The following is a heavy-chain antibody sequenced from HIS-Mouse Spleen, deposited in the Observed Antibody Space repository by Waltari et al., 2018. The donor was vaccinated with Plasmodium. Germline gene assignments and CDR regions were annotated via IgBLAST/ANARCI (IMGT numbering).Heavy chain of an antibody. D-gene: IGHD6-13*01. J-gene: IGHJ1*01. CDR2: INPNRCGT. CDR1: GYTFTGYY. CDR3: ARVLGYKAAAGTFVEYFQH. Sequence: QVQLVQSGAEVKKPGASVKVSCKASGYTFTGYYMHWVRQAPGQGLAWIGWINPNRCGTNYAQKVQGRVTRTRDTSISTAYMELSRLRSDDTAVYYCARVLGYKAAAGTFVEYFQHWGQGTLVTVSS. V-gene: IGHV1-2*02.